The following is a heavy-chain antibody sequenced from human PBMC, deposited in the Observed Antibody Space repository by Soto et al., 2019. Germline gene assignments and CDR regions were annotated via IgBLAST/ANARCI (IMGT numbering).Heavy chain of an antibody. CDR1: GFTFSSYA. Sequence: GSLRLSCAASGFTFSSYAMSWVRQAPGKGLEWVSAISGSGGSTYYADSVKGRFTISRDNSKNTLYLQMNSLRAEDTAVYYCAKGPITMVRGGVYYYYGMDVWGQGTTVTVSS. J-gene: IGHJ6*02. CDR3: AKGPITMVRGGVYYYYGMDV. D-gene: IGHD3-10*01. V-gene: IGHV3-23*01. CDR2: ISGSGGST.